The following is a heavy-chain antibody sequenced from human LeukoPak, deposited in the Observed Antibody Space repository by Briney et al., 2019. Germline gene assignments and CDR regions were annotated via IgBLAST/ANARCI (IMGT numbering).Heavy chain of an antibody. J-gene: IGHJ4*02. D-gene: IGHD3-10*01. CDR2: IYYSGST. CDR1: GGSISSGDYY. CDR3: ARDDGGFGELVDY. Sequence: PSQTLSLTCTVSGGSISSGDYYWSWIRQPPGKGLEWIGYIYYSGSTYYNPSLKSRVTISVDTSKNQFSLKLSSVTAADTAVYYCARDDGGFGELVDYWGQGTLVTVSS. V-gene: IGHV4-30-4*01.